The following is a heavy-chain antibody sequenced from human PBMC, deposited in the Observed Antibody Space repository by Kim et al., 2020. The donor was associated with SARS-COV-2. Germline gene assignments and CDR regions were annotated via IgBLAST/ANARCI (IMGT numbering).Heavy chain of an antibody. CDR3: ARVGTYGQFDY. CDR2: T. D-gene: IGHD1-26*01. V-gene: IGHV3-11*06. J-gene: IGHJ4*02. Sequence: TDYADSVRGRFTIARDNAKNSLYLQMNSLKDEDTAVYYCARVGTYGQFDYWGQGTLVTVSS.